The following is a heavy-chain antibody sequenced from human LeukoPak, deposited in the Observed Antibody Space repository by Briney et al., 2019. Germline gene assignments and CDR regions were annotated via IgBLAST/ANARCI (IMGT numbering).Heavy chain of an antibody. D-gene: IGHD3-16*01. CDR3: ARVGGGGGQKPGPAPH. Sequence: GGSLRLSCAASGFTFSSYAMHWVRQAPGKGLEWVAVISYDGSNKYYADSVKGRFTISRDNSKNTLYLQMNSLRAEDTAVYYWARVGGGGGQKPGPAPHGGQEPRVPVP. V-gene: IGHV3-30-3*01. J-gene: IGHJ4*02. CDR1: GFTFSSYA. CDR2: ISYDGSNK.